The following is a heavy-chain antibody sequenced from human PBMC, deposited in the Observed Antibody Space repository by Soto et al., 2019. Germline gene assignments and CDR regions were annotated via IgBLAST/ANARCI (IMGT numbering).Heavy chain of an antibody. Sequence: ASVKVSCKASGYTFTGYYMHWVRQATGQGLEWMGWMNPNSGNTGYAQKFQGRVTMTRNTSISTAYMELSSLRSEDTAVYYCARGWDTAMVTGYYGMDVWGQGTTVTVSS. D-gene: IGHD5-18*01. J-gene: IGHJ6*02. CDR1: GYTFTGYY. V-gene: IGHV1-8*02. CDR2: MNPNSGNT. CDR3: ARGWDTAMVTGYYGMDV.